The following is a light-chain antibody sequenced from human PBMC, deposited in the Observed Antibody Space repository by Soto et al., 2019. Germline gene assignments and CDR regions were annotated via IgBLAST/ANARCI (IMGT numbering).Light chain of an antibody. V-gene: IGLV2-14*01. CDR3: SSYTSSSTLV. CDR2: EVS. Sequence: QSALTQPASVSGSPGQSITISCTGTSSDVGGYNYVSWYQQHPGKAPQLMIYEVSNRPSGVSNRFSGSKSGNTASLTISGLQAEDEADYCSSYTSSSTLVFGTGTKLTVL. CDR1: SSDVGGYNY. J-gene: IGLJ1*01.